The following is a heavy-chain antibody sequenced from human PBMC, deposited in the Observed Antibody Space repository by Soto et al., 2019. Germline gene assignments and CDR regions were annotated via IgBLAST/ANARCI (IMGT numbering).Heavy chain of an antibody. CDR2: IYPGDSDT. V-gene: IGHV5-51*01. CDR1: GYSFTTFW. CDR3: VSGGSYFQH. D-gene: IGHD2-15*01. Sequence: ESLKISCKGSGYSFTTFWIGWVRQMPGKGLEWMGIIYPGDSDTRYSPSFQGQITISADESITTAYLQWSSLKASDTAMYYCVSGGSYFQHWGQGTRVTVSS. J-gene: IGHJ1*01.